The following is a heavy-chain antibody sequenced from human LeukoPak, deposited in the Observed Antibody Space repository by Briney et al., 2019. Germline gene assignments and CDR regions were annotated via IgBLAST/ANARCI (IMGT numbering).Heavy chain of an antibody. Sequence: TSVKVSCKAAGYNFPAYFMHWVRQAPGQGLEWMGRINPNGGDTNYAQKFQGRVTMARDTSISTAYMELNSLMSDDTAVYYCVRVGFTTSWSNLDYWGQGTLVTVSS. D-gene: IGHD2-2*01. J-gene: IGHJ4*02. CDR2: INPNGGDT. CDR3: VRVGFTTSWSNLDY. CDR1: GYNFPAYF. V-gene: IGHV1-2*06.